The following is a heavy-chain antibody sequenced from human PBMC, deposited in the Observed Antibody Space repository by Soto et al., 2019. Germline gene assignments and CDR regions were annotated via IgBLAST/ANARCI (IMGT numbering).Heavy chain of an antibody. V-gene: IGHV3-23*01. J-gene: IGHJ6*02. D-gene: IGHD6-19*01. CDR2: ISGSGGST. CDR1: GFTFSSYA. Sequence: GGSLRLSCAASGFTFSSYAMSWVRQAPGKGLEWVSAISGSGGSTYYADSVKGRFTISRDNSKNTLYLQMNSLRAEDTAVYYCARDEXWLVDEYYYYYGMDVWGQGTTVTVS. CDR3: ARDEXWLVDEYYYYYGMDV.